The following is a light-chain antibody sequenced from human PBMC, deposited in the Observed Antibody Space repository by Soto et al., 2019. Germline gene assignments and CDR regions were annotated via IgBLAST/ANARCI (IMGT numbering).Light chain of an antibody. CDR3: TSVTTISTLV. CDR2: DVS. Sequence: QSALTQPASVSGYPGQSITISCTGTSSDVGGYNYVSWFQQHPGKAPKLKIYDVSTRPSGVSNRFSGSKYGNTDSLTISDLQAEDEAAYYCTSVTTISTLVFGGGTKLTVL. V-gene: IGLV2-14*01. J-gene: IGLJ3*02. CDR1: SSDVGGYNY.